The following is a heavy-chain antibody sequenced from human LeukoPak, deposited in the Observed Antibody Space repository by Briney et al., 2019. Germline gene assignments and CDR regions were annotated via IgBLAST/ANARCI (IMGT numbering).Heavy chain of an antibody. V-gene: IGHV3-9*01. CDR3: AKAAGGWYYPVDY. Sequence: GGSLRLSCAASGFTFDGYVMHWVRQAPGKGLEWVSGISGNSGSTGYADSVKDRFSISRDNAKNSLYLQMNSLRADDTAFYYCAKAAGGWYYPVDYWGQGTLVTVSS. CDR1: GFTFDGYV. CDR2: ISGNSGST. J-gene: IGHJ4*02. D-gene: IGHD6-19*01.